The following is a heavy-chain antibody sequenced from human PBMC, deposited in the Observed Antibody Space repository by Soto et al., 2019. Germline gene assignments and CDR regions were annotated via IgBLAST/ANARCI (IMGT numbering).Heavy chain of an antibody. Sequence: EVQLVESGGDLVQPGGSLRLSCAASGFTFSTYWMSWVRQAQGKGLEGVANIKHDGSEKYYVDSVKGRVTISRDNANNSLYRQMNSRRAEDTAVYYCARRAHCSSPDCYLKVYGGQGTLVTVSS. CDR3: ARRAHCSSPDCYLKVY. D-gene: IGHD2-21*02. CDR2: IKHDGSEK. J-gene: IGHJ4*02. CDR1: GFTFSTYW. V-gene: IGHV3-7*01.